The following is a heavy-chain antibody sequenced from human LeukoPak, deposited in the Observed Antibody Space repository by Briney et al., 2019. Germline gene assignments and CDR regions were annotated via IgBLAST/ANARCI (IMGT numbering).Heavy chain of an antibody. CDR3: AKDFGELLWGYFQH. J-gene: IGHJ1*01. Sequence: PGGSLRLSCAASGFTFSSYWMSWVRQAPGKGLEWFSAISGSGGSTYYAGSVKGRFTISRDNSKNTLYLQMNSLRAEDTAVYYCAKDFGELLWGYFQHWGQGTLVTVSS. CDR1: GFTFSSYW. CDR2: ISGSGGST. V-gene: IGHV3-23*01. D-gene: IGHD3-10*01.